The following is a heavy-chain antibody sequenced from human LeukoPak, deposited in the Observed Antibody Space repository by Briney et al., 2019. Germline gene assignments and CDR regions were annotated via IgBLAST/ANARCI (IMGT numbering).Heavy chain of an antibody. Sequence: SAVNVSCKASGGTFSSYAISWVRQAPGQGLEWMGGIIPIFGTANYAQKFQGRVTITTDESTSTAYMELSSLRSEDTAVYYCAIHSSGWGRVYWGQGTLVTVSS. V-gene: IGHV1-69*05. D-gene: IGHD6-19*01. CDR3: AIHSSGWGRVY. J-gene: IGHJ4*02. CDR1: GGTFSSYA. CDR2: IIPIFGTA.